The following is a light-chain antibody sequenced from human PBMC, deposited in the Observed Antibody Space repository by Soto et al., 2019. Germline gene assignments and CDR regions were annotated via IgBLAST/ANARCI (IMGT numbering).Light chain of an antibody. CDR2: GAS. CDR1: QSVSSSS. V-gene: IGKV3-20*01. CDR3: QQYGSSSWT. J-gene: IGKJ1*01. Sequence: EIVLTQSPGTLSLSPGERATLSCRASQSVSSSSLAWYQQKPGQAPSLLIYGASSRATGIPDRFSGSGSGTDFTLTISRLEPEDFAVYYCQQYGSSSWTFGQGAKVEIK.